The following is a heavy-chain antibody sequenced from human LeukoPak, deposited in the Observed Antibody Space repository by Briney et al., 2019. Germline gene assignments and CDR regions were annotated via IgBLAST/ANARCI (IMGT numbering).Heavy chain of an antibody. CDR2: IYYSGST. Sequence: ASQTLSLTCTVSGGSISSGGYYWSWIRQHPGKGLEWIGYIYYSGSTYYNPSLKSRVTISVDTSKNQFSLKLSSVTAADTAVYYCARHELGFTRYHPNWFDPWGQGTLVTVSS. D-gene: IGHD2-8*01. J-gene: IGHJ5*02. CDR3: ARHELGFTRYHPNWFDP. CDR1: GGSISSGGYY. V-gene: IGHV4-31*03.